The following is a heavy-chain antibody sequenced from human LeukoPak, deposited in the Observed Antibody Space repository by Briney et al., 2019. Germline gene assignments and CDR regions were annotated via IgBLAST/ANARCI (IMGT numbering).Heavy chain of an antibody. Sequence: GRSLRLSCAASGFTFSSYGMHWVRQAPGKGLEWVAVIWYGGSNKYYADSVKGRFTISRDNSKNTLYLQMNSLRAEDTAVYYCAKSPSWGSGYSLDYWGQGTLVTVSS. CDR3: AKSPSWGSGYSLDY. V-gene: IGHV3-30*18. CDR1: GFTFSSYG. CDR2: IWYGGSNK. J-gene: IGHJ4*02. D-gene: IGHD3-22*01.